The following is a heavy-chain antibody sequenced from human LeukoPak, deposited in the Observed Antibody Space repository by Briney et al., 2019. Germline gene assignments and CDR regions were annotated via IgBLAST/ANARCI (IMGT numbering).Heavy chain of an antibody. V-gene: IGHV3-7*01. CDR2: IKQDGSEN. Sequence: SGGSLRLSCAASGFTFSSYWMGWVRQAPGKGLEWVAIIKQDGSENYCVDSVKGRFTISRDNGKNSLYLQMNSPRVEDTAVYYCARDTLSGVLIGPRLDVWGQGTTVTVSS. CDR1: GFTFSSYW. CDR3: ARDTLSGVLIGPRLDV. D-gene: IGHD3-3*01. J-gene: IGHJ6*02.